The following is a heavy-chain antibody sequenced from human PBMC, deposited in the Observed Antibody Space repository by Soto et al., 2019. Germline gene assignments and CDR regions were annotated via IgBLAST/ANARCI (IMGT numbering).Heavy chain of an antibody. V-gene: IGHV4-59*01. CDR2: IYYSGST. CDR3: ARLPVDAFDS. Sequence: SETLSLTCTVSGGSISSYYWSWIRQPPGKGLEWIGYIYYSGSTNYNPSLKSRVTMSVDTSKNQFSLKLTSVTAADTAVYYCARLPVDAFDSWGQGTMVTVSS. CDR1: GGSISSYY. D-gene: IGHD4-4*01. J-gene: IGHJ3*02.